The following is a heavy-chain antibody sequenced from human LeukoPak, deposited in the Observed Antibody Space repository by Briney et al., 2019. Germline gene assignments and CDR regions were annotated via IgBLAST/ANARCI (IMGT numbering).Heavy chain of an antibody. CDR3: ARERQDTILHSGAFDI. J-gene: IGHJ3*02. CDR1: GFTFSTYF. V-gene: IGHV3-30-3*01. CDR2: IASDGSHT. Sequence: GRSLRLSCAASGFTFSTYFIHWVRQAPGKGLEWVADIASDGSHTFYVESVEGRFTISRDNSKNTLYLQMNSLRAEDTAVYFCARERQDTILHSGAFDIWGQGTMVTVSS. D-gene: IGHD2-21*01.